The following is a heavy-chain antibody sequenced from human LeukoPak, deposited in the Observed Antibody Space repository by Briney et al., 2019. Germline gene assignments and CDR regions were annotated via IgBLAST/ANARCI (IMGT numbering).Heavy chain of an antibody. CDR2: ARDKRNSHTT. Sequence: QPGGSPVPHCAASGLTYSDYDMDWVRQAPGKGLEWVGRARDKRNSHTTEYAASVKGRFTISRDDSKNSLYLQMNSLKTDDTAVYFCATGLFYDRASCFESWGQGTLVTVSS. D-gene: IGHD3-16*01. CDR3: ATGLFYDRASCFES. V-gene: IGHV3-72*01. J-gene: IGHJ4*02. CDR1: GLTYSDYD.